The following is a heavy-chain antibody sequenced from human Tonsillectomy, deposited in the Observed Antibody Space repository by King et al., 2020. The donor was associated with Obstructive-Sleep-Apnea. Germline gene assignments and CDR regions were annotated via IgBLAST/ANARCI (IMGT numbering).Heavy chain of an antibody. J-gene: IGHJ3*02. V-gene: IGHV4-59*01. CDR1: GGSISSYY. CDR3: ARGLRITMIVVGTDAFDI. D-gene: IGHD3-22*01. CDR2: IYYSGST. Sequence: QVQLQESGPGLVKPSETLSLTCTVSGGSISSYYWSWIRQPPGKGLEWIGYIYYSGSTNYNPSLKSRVTISVDTSKNQFSLKPSSVTAADTAVYYCARGLRITMIVVGTDAFDIWGQGTMVTVSS.